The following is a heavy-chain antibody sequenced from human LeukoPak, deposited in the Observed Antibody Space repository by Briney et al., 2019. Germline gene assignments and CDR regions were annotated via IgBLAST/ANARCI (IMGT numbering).Heavy chain of an antibody. D-gene: IGHD3-10*01. J-gene: IGHJ6*03. CDR3: ARVVTMVRGVISYYMDV. CDR2: INRNGGST. CDR1: GFTFDDYG. Sequence: GGSLRLSCAASGFTFDDYGMSWVRQAPGKGLEWVSGINRNGGSTGYADSVKGRFTISRDNAKNSLYLQMNSLRAEDTALYYCARVVTMVRGVISYYMDVWGKGTTVTVSS. V-gene: IGHV3-20*04.